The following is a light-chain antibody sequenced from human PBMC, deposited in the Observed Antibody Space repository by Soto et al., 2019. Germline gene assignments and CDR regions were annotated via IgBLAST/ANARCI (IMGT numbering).Light chain of an antibody. CDR2: DAS. Sequence: EIVLTQSPATLSLSPGERATLSCRASQSVSSYLAWYQQKPGQAPRLLIYDASNRATGIPARFSGSGSGTDFTLTISRLEPEDFAVYYCQQRQTFGEGTKLEIK. CDR3: QQRQT. J-gene: IGKJ2*01. CDR1: QSVSSY. V-gene: IGKV3-11*01.